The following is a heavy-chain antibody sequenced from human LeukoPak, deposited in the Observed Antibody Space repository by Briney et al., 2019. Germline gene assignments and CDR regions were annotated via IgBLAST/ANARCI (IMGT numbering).Heavy chain of an antibody. D-gene: IGHD3-10*01. CDR3: ARRDYYGSGSYWGAFDY. Sequence: GESLKISCKGSGYSFTSYWIGWVRRMPGKGLEWMGVVYPGDSDSDTKYSPSLQGQVTISADKSISTAYLQWSSLKASDTAIYYCARRDYYGSGSYWGAFDYWGQGTLVTVSS. J-gene: IGHJ4*02. CDR2: VYPGDSDSDT. CDR1: GYSFTSYW. V-gene: IGHV5-51*01.